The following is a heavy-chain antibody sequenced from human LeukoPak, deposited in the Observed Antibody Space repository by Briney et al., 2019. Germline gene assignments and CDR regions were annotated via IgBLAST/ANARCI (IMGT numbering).Heavy chain of an antibody. CDR1: GGSFSGYY. CDR2: INHSGST. Sequence: SETLSLTCAVYGGSFSGYYWSWIRQPPGKGLEWIGEINHSGSTNYNPPLKSRVTISVDTSKNQFSLKLSSVTAADTAVYYCARGRGASPYYDFWSGYYSGLFDYWGQGTLVTVSS. CDR3: ARGRGASPYYDFWSGYYSGLFDY. D-gene: IGHD3-3*01. V-gene: IGHV4-34*01. J-gene: IGHJ4*02.